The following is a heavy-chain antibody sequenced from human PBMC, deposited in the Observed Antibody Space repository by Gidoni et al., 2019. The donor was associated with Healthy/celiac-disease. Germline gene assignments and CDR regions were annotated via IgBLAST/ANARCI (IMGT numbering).Heavy chain of an antibody. CDR3: ASRGALWFGEFQNWFDP. D-gene: IGHD3-10*01. Sequence: QVQLVESGGGVVQPGRSLRLSCAAAGFTFSSYAMHWVRQSPGKGLEWVAVISYDGSNKYYADSVKGRFTISRDNSKNTLYLQMNSLRAEDTAVYYCASRGALWFGEFQNWFDPWGQGTLVTVSS. CDR1: GFTFSSYA. J-gene: IGHJ5*02. CDR2: ISYDGSNK. V-gene: IGHV3-30-3*02.